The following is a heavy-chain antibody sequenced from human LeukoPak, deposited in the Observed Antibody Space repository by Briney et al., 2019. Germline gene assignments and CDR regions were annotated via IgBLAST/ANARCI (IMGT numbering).Heavy chain of an antibody. CDR2: ISYDGSNK. D-gene: IGHD2-2*01. V-gene: IGHV3-30-3*01. Sequence: GGSLRLSCAASGFTFSSYAMHWVRQAPGKGLEWVAVISYDGSNKYYADSVKGRFTISRDNSKNTLYLQMNSLSAEDTAVYYCARDEESTTLDVWGQGTTVTVSS. CDR3: ARDEESTTLDV. CDR1: GFTFSSYA. J-gene: IGHJ6*02.